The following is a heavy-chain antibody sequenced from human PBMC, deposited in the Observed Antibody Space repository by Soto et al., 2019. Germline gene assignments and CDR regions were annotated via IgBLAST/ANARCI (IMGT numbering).Heavy chain of an antibody. D-gene: IGHD3-9*01. CDR1: GYALTELS. J-gene: IGHJ6*03. Sequence: ASVKVSWKVAGYALTELSMHWVRQAPGKGLEWMGGFDPEDGETIYAQKFQGRVTMTEDTSTDTAYMELSSLRSEDTAVYYCATLVLRYFDWFEYMDVWGKGTTVTVSS. V-gene: IGHV1-24*01. CDR3: ATLVLRYFDWFEYMDV. CDR2: FDPEDGET.